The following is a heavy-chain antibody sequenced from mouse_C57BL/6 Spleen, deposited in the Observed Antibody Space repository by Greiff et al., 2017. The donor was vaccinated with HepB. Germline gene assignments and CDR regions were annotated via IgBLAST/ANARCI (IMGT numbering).Heavy chain of an antibody. J-gene: IGHJ4*01. CDR2: ISNLAYSI. Sequence: EVMLVESGGGLVQPGGSLKLSCAASGFTFSDYGMAWVRQAPRKGPEWVAFISNLAYSIYYADTVTGRFTISRENAKNTLYLEMSSLRSEDTAMYYCARRDGLYAMDYWGQGTSVTVSS. V-gene: IGHV5-15*01. D-gene: IGHD2-3*01. CDR1: GFTFSDYG. CDR3: ARRDGLYAMDY.